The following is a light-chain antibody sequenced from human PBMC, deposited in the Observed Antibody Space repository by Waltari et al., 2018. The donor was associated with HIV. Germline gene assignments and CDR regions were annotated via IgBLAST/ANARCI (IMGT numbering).Light chain of an antibody. CDR2: ENL. V-gene: IGLV1-51*02. CDR1: NSNIGSHY. CDR3: GTWDNGLRV. Sequence: QSVLTQPPSLSAAPGQKVTISCSGTNSNIGSHYVSCYQQVPGTAPKLLIYENLRRPSGMPGRFAGAKSGTSATLDITALQTGDEAEYHCGTWDNGLRVFGGGTKLTVL. J-gene: IGLJ2*01.